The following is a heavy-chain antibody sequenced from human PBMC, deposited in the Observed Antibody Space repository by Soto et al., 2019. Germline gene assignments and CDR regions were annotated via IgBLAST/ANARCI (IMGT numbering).Heavy chain of an antibody. CDR2: LYSDGST. V-gene: IGHV3-53*01. D-gene: IGHD2-8*01. Sequence: PGGCMRLSCAASGFSVSNNYMNWVRQAPGKGLESVSVLYSDGSTYYADSVKGRFTISRDIPKNTLYLQMNSLRVEDTALYYCATAFCTDGSSCGFDYWGQGALVTVSS. CDR1: GFSVSNNY. CDR3: ATAFCTDGSSCGFDY. J-gene: IGHJ4*01.